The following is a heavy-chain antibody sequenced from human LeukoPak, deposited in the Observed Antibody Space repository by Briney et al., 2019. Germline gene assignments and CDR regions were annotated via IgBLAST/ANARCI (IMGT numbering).Heavy chain of an antibody. CDR1: GYSISSGYY. J-gene: IGHJ5*02. V-gene: IGHV4-38-2*02. CDR2: IYHSGST. Sequence: SETLSLTCAVSGYSISSGYYWGWIRQPPGKGLEWIGSIYHSGSTYYNPSLKSRVTISVDTSKNQFSLKLSSVTAADTAVYYCARDRATGTTGGGSFDPRGQGTLVTVSS. CDR3: ARDRATGTTGGGSFDP. D-gene: IGHD1-1*01.